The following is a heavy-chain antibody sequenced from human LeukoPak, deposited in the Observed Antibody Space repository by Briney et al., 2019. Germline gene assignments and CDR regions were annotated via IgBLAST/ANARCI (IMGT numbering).Heavy chain of an antibody. CDR1: GGSISSYY. J-gene: IGHJ4*02. CDR2: IYYSGST. V-gene: IGHV4-59*08. D-gene: IGHD3-22*01. CDR3: ARQLEYYYDSSGYQPLFFFDY. Sequence: SETLSLTCTVSGGSISSYYWSWIRQPPGKGLEWIGYIYYSGSTNYNPSLKSRVTISVDTSKNQFSLKLSSVTAADTAVYYCARQLEYYYDSSGYQPLFFFDYWGQGTLVTVSS.